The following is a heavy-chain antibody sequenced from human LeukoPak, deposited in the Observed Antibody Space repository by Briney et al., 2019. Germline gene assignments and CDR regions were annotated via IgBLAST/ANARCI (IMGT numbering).Heavy chain of an antibody. CDR1: GFTFSTYG. V-gene: IGHV3-30*18. CDR2: ISYDGNNE. Sequence: GGSLRLSCAASGFTFSTYGMHWVRQAPGKGLEWVAVISYDGNNEYYADSVKGRFTISRDNSKNTLYLQMNSLRAEETAVYYCAKDGGDCSSTSCYPDFDYWGQGTLVTVSA. CDR3: AKDGGDCSSTSCYPDFDY. D-gene: IGHD2-2*01. J-gene: IGHJ4*02.